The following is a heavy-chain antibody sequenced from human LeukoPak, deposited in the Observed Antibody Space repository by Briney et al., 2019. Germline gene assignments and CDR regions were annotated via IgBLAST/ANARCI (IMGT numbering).Heavy chain of an antibody. CDR3: ARDPQIAVANYAFDI. V-gene: IGHV1-46*01. CDR2: INPSGGST. CDR1: GYTFTSYY. D-gene: IGHD6-19*01. Sequence: ASVKVSCKASGYTFTSYYMHWVRQAPGQGLEWRGIINPSGGSTRYGQKFQGRVTMTRDMSTSTVYMELSSLRSEDTAVYYCARDPQIAVANYAFDIWGQGTMVTVSS. J-gene: IGHJ3*02.